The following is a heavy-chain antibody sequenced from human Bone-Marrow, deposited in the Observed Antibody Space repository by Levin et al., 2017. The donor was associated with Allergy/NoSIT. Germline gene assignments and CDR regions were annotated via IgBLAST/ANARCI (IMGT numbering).Heavy chain of an antibody. J-gene: IGHJ4*02. Sequence: KPSETLSLTCTVSGDSLTSHYWSWIRQSPGKGLEWIGFIYYGGRTNYNPSLKSRVRISVDTSKNQFSLRLATVTAADTAVYYCAKVDSSSWNPPEYYVDCWGQGALVAVSS. CDR3: AKVDSSSWNPPEYYVDC. CDR1: GDSLTSHY. D-gene: IGHD6-13*01. CDR2: IYYGGRT. V-gene: IGHV4-59*11.